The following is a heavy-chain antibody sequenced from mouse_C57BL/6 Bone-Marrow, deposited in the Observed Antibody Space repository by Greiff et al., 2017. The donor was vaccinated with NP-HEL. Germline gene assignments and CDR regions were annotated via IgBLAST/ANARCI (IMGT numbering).Heavy chain of an antibody. CDR3: ARSYYYGSSVAWFAY. Sequence: QVHVKQSGPELVKPGASVKISCKASGYAFSSSWMNWVKQRPGKGLEWIGRIYPGDGDTNYNGKFKGKATLTADKSSSTAYMQLSSLTSEDSAVYFCARSYYYGSSVAWFAYWGQGTLVTVSA. J-gene: IGHJ3*01. V-gene: IGHV1-82*01. D-gene: IGHD1-1*01. CDR2: IYPGDGDT. CDR1: GYAFSSSW.